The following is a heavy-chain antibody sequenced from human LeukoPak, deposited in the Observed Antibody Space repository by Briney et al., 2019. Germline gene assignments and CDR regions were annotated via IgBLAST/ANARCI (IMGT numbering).Heavy chain of an antibody. V-gene: IGHV1-69*04. CDR3: ARLEDRQWLPRGG. J-gene: IGHJ4*02. CDR2: IIPILGIA. CDR1: GYTFTSYG. D-gene: IGHD6-19*01. Sequence: ASVKVSCKASGYTFTSYGISWVRQAPGQGLEWMGRIIPILGIANYAQKFQGRVTITADKSTSTAYMELSSLRSEDTAVYYCARLEDRQWLPRGGWGQGTLVTVSS.